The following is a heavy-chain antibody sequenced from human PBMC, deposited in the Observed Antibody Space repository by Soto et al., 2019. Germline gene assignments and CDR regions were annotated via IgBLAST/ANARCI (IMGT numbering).Heavy chain of an antibody. CDR2: VDPRDGST. D-gene: IGHD6-25*01. CDR1: GYIFTTYS. CDR3: ARVRSSGREFDY. Sequence: QVQLVQSGAEMKRPGASVILSCKASGYIFTTYSIHWVRQTAGQGLEWMAKVDPRDGSTGYAQKFRGRGSMAWDRDTGTVSMEVSSLTPDDTATYYCARVRSSGREFDYWGQGTQVTVSS. V-gene: IGHV1-46*01. J-gene: IGHJ4*02.